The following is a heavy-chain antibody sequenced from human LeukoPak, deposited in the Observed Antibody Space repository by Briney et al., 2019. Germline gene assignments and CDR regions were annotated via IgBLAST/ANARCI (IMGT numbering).Heavy chain of an antibody. J-gene: IGHJ6*04. Sequence: NHSGSTNYNPSLKSRVTISVDTSKNQFSLKLSSVTAADTAVYYCARGLRIVVGYYYYGMDVWGKGTTVTVSS. CDR3: ARGLRIVVGYYYYGMDV. CDR2: NHSGST. V-gene: IGHV4-34*01. D-gene: IGHD2-2*01.